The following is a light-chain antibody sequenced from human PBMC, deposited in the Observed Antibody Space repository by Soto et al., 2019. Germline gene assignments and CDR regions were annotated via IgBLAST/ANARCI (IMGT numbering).Light chain of an antibody. CDR1: QSVSSSY. J-gene: IGKJ1*01. CDR2: GAS. Sequence: EIVLTHYPGTLSLSPGEIATLSCRSSQSVSSSYLAWYQQKPGQAPRLLIYGASSRATGIPDRFSGSGYGTDFTLTISRLEPEDFAVYYCQQYGSSRTFGQGTKVDIK. V-gene: IGKV3-20*01. CDR3: QQYGSSRT.